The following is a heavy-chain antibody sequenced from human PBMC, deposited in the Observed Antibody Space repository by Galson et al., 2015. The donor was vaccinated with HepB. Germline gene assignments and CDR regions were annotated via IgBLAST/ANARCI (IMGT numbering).Heavy chain of an antibody. CDR3: ATARDGYNYGGWYFDL. D-gene: IGHD5-24*01. Sequence: SVKVSCKVSGYTLTELSMHWVRQAPGKGLEWMGGFDPEDGETIYAQKFQGRVTMTEDTSTDTAYMELSSLRSEDTAVYYCATARDGYNYGGWYFDLWGRGTLVTVSS. CDR2: FDPEDGET. V-gene: IGHV1-24*01. CDR1: GYTLTELS. J-gene: IGHJ2*01.